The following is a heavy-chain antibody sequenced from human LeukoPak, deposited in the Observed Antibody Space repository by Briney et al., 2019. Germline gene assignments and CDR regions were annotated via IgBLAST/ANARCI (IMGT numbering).Heavy chain of an antibody. V-gene: IGHV3-30*04. CDR3: ARDHSGRKPNRIYYYGMDV. CDR2: ISYDGSNK. D-gene: IGHD3-10*01. Sequence: GGSLRLSCAASGFTFSSYAMHWVRQAPGKGLEWVAVISYDGSNKYYADSVKGRFTISRDNSKNTLYLQMNSLRAEDTAVYYCARDHSGRKPNRIYYYGMDVWGQGTTVTVSS. J-gene: IGHJ6*02. CDR1: GFTFSSYA.